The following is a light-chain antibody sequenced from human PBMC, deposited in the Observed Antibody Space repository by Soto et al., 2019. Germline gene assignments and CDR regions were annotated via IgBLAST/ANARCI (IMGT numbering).Light chain of an antibody. Sequence: EIVRTQSPASLSVSPGERATLSCRASQSVSSNLAWYQQKPGQAPRLLIYGASTRATGIPARFSGSGSGTEFTLTISSLQSEDFAVYYCQQYNSWFTFGPGTKVDIK. V-gene: IGKV3-15*01. CDR2: GAS. CDR1: QSVSSN. CDR3: QQYNSWFT. J-gene: IGKJ3*01.